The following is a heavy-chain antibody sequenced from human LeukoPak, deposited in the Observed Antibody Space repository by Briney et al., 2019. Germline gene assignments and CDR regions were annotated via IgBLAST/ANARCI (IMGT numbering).Heavy chain of an antibody. CDR3: VREDGGSYSPYYFDY. CDR1: GFTFSSYG. J-gene: IGHJ4*02. Sequence: GGSLRLSCAASGFTFSSYGMSWVRQAPGKGLEWVANIKQDGSEKYYVDSVKGRFTISRDNAKNSLYLQMNSLRAEDTAVYYCVREDGGSYSPYYFDYWGQGTLVTVSS. V-gene: IGHV3-7*01. CDR2: IKQDGSEK. D-gene: IGHD1-26*01.